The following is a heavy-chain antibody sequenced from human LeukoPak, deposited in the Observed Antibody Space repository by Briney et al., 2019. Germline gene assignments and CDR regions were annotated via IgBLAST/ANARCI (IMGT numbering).Heavy chain of an antibody. CDR1: GFSLSYYW. CDR2: ISQDGSET. CDR3: ARDRSSSSWYEPSNYYYYMDV. Sequence: GGSLRLSCAASGFSLSYYWMNCVRQAPGEGREGLVSISQDGSETYYVDSVKGRFTIFRDNAKNSLHLQMNSLTAEDTAVYYCARDRSSSSWYEPSNYYYYMDVWGKGTTVTVSS. J-gene: IGHJ6*03. V-gene: IGHV3-7*01. D-gene: IGHD6-13*01.